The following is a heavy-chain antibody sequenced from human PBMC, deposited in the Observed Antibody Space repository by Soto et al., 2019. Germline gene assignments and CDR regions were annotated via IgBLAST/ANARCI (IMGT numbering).Heavy chain of an antibody. CDR2: ISTGSSNI. J-gene: IGHJ4*02. Sequence: GGSLRLSCAASGFTFSSHPMNWVRQAPGKGLEWISYISTGSSNIFYADSVKGRFTISRDNAKNSLYLQMNSLRAEDTAVYYCARDHHRYSGYDYVDYWGQGTLVTVS. CDR3: ARDHHRYSGYDYVDY. D-gene: IGHD5-12*01. V-gene: IGHV3-48*01. CDR1: GFTFSSHP.